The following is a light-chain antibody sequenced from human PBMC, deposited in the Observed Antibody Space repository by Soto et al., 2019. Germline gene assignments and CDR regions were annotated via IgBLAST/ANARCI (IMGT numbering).Light chain of an antibody. J-gene: IGLJ1*01. CDR1: SSVVGAYNY. CDR3: SSYTSDTTYV. Sequence: QSVVTQPATVSGSPGQSINISCTGTSSVVGAYNYDSWYQQYPGEAPKVIIYDVSHRPAGVSNRFSGSKSGNTASLTISGLQTQDEADYYCSSYTSDTTYVFGTGTKVTVL. V-gene: IGLV2-14*01. CDR2: DVS.